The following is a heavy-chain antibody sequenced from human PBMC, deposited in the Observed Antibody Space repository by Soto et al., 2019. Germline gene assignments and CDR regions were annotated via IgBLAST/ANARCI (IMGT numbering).Heavy chain of an antibody. D-gene: IGHD1-1*01. J-gene: IGHJ4*02. Sequence: QVHLMQSGGWVKKPGASVKVSCKTSGYTFTSYGITWVRQAPGQGLEWMGWISAHNGNTDYAQKLQGRVIVTRDTSTSTAYMELRSLRSDDTAVYYCARGRYGDYWGQGALVTVSS. CDR3: ARGRYGDY. CDR1: GYTFTSYG. V-gene: IGHV1-18*01. CDR2: ISAHNGNT.